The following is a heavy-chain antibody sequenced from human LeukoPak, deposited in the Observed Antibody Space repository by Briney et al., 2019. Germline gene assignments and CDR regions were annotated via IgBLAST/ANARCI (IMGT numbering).Heavy chain of an antibody. D-gene: IGHD5-12*01. V-gene: IGHV4-61*02. J-gene: IGHJ4*02. CDR3: ARDGYSGNDGL. Sequence: SQTLSLTCTVSGGSLSSGSYYWSWIRQPAGKGLEWIGRIYTSGSTNYNPSLKRRVTISVDTSKNQFSLKLSSVTAADTAVYYCARDGYSGNDGLWGQGSLVTVSS. CDR2: IYTSGST. CDR1: GGSLSSGSYY.